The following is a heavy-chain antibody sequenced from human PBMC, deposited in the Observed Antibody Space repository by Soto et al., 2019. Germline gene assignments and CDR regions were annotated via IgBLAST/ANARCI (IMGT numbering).Heavy chain of an antibody. CDR2: IIPIFATA. CDR1: GGTLSSYA. V-gene: IGHV1-69*01. CDR3: TRSPCHGGVVIPWFDP. Sequence: QVQLVQSGAEVKKPGSSVKVSCKASGGTLSSYAISWVRQAPGQGLEWMGGIIPIFATANYAQKLQGRVTITADESTSTGYMELSSLRSEDTAVYYCTRSPCHGGVVIPWFDPWGQGTLVTVSS. D-gene: IGHD3-3*01. J-gene: IGHJ5*02.